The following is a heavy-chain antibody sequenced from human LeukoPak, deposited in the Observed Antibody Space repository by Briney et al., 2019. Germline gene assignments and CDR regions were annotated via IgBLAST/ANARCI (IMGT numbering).Heavy chain of an antibody. J-gene: IGHJ5*02. CDR2: ISSTGNSI. CDR3: AKGGLRYGYWFDH. D-gene: IGHD3-9*01. CDR1: GFTFSDYY. Sequence: GGSLRLSCAASGFTFSDYYMSWIRQAPGKGLEWVSYISSTGNSIFYADSVKGRFTISRDNAKNSLFLQSNSLRAEDTAVYYCAKGGLRYGYWFDHWGQGTLVTVSS. V-gene: IGHV3-11*01.